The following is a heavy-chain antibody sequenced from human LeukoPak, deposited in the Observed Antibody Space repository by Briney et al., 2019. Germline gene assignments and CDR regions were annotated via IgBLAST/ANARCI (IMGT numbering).Heavy chain of an antibody. J-gene: IGHJ3*02. Sequence: GGSLRLSCAASGITFSSYGMSWVRQAPGKGLEWVSSISSTGGTTYYADSVKGRFTISRDNSKNTLYLQMNSLRAEDTAVYYCANSPYDGYAFDIWGQGTMVTVSS. D-gene: IGHD3-3*01. V-gene: IGHV3-23*01. CDR2: ISSTGGTT. CDR1: GITFSSYG. CDR3: ANSPYDGYAFDI.